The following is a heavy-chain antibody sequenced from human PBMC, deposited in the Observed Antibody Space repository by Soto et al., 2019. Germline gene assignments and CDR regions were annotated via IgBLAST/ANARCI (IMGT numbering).Heavy chain of an antibody. D-gene: IGHD6-13*01. V-gene: IGHV1-3*01. CDR2: INAGNGNT. CDR1: GYTFTRYA. CDR3: ARVRYSSSWSYYYYGMDV. J-gene: IGHJ6*02. Sequence: ASVKVSCKASGYTFTRYAMHWVRQATGQRLEWMGWINAGNGNTKYSQKFQGRVTITRDTSASTAYMELSSLRSEDTAVYYCARVRYSSSWSYYYYGMDVWGQGTTVTVSS.